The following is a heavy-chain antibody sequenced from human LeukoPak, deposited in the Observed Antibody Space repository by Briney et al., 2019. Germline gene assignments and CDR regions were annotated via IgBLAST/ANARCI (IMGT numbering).Heavy chain of an antibody. CDR2: IIPIFGTA. CDR1: GYTFTSYG. Sequence: SVKVSCKASGYTFTSYGISWVRQAPGQGLEWMGGIIPIFGTANYAQKFQGRVTITADESTSTAYMELSSLRSEDTAVYYCAMGAPSSSWYLRYYGMDVWGQGTTVTVSS. V-gene: IGHV1-69*13. J-gene: IGHJ6*02. CDR3: AMGAPSSSWYLRYYGMDV. D-gene: IGHD6-13*01.